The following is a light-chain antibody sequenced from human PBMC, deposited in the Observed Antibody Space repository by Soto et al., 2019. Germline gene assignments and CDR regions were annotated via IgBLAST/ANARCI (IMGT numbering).Light chain of an antibody. CDR3: SSYTRSSTYV. V-gene: IGLV2-14*01. CDR1: SSDVGGYNY. Sequence: QSVLTQPASVSGSPGQSITISCTGTSSDVGGYNYVSWYQQHPGKAPKLMIYDVSNRPSGVSNRFSGSKSGNMASLTISGLQAEYEADYYCSSYTRSSTYVFGTGTKLTVL. J-gene: IGLJ1*01. CDR2: DVS.